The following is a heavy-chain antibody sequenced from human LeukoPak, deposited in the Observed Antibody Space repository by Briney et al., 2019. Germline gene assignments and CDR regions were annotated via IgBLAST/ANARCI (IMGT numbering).Heavy chain of an antibody. CDR3: AREDVDTAMVYFDY. J-gene: IGHJ4*02. V-gene: IGHV4-4*07. CDR1: GGSISSYY. D-gene: IGHD5-18*01. Sequence: SESLSLTCTVSGGSISSYYWSWIRQPAGKGLEWIGRIYTSGSTNYNPSLKSRVTMSVDTSKNQFSLKLSSVTAADTAVYYCAREDVDTAMVYFDYWGQGTLVTVSS. CDR2: IYTSGST.